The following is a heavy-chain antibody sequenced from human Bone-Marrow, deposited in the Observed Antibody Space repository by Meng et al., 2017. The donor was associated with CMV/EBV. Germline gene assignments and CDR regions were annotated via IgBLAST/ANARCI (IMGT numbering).Heavy chain of an antibody. Sequence: SLKISCAAPGFTFDDYAMHWVRQAPGKGLEWVSGISWNSGSIGYADSVKGRFTISRDNAKNSLYLQMNSLRAEDTALYYCAKGFGALDAFDIWGQGTMVTVSS. J-gene: IGHJ3*02. CDR2: ISWNSGSI. CDR1: GFTFDDYA. CDR3: AKGFGALDAFDI. V-gene: IGHV3-9*01. D-gene: IGHD3-16*01.